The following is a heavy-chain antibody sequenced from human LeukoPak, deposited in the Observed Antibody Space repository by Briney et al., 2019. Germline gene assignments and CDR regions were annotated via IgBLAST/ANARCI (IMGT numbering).Heavy chain of an antibody. V-gene: IGHV3-23*01. CDR1: GFIHNRYS. CDR3: AKDLRFLEYTSYYYYGMDV. CDR2: ITDIGCST. J-gene: IGHJ6*04. Sequence: GGSLRLSRASSGFIHNRYSLRWVRQAPGKGLECVSAITDIGCSTYYADFVKGRFTISRDNSKNTLYLQMTSLRAEDTAVYYCAKDLRFLEYTSYYYYGMDVWGKGTTVTVSS. D-gene: IGHD3-3*01.